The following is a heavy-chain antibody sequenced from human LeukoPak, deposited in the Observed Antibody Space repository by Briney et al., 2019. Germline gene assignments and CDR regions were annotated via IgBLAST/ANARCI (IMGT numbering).Heavy chain of an antibody. CDR2: IKQDGSEK. V-gene: IGHV3-7*01. J-gene: IGHJ4*02. CDR1: GFTFSGYW. D-gene: IGHD6-13*01. CDR3: ARDALYWQQLARGYFDY. Sequence: GGSLRLSCAASGFTFSGYWMSWVRQAPGKGLEWVANIKQDGSEKYYVDSVRGRFTISRDNAKNSLYLQMNSLRAEDTAVYYCARDALYWQQLARGYFDYWGQGTLVTVSS.